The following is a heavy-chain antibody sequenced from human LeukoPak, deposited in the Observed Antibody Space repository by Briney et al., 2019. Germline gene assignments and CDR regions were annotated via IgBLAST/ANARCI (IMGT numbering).Heavy chain of an antibody. CDR3: ARVNWNEDYYYGMDV. CDR1: GGTFSSYA. V-gene: IGHV1-69*04. CDR2: IIPILGIA. J-gene: IGHJ6*02. Sequence: SVKVSCKASGGTFSSYAISWVRQAPGQGLEWMGRIIPILGIANYAQKFQGRVMITADKSTSTAYMELSSLRSEDTAVYYCARVNWNEDYYYGMDVWGQGTTVTVSS. D-gene: IGHD1-20*01.